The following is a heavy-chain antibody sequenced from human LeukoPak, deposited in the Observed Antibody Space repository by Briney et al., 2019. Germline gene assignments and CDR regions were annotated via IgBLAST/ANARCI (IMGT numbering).Heavy chain of an antibody. CDR2: ISPDGRNI. CDR3: VRDGGATTPYDC. D-gene: IGHD2-15*01. Sequence: GGSLSLSCAAAGFTLSDYWMNWARQVPGEGPGWVSHISPDGRNIAYADSGKGRFTISRDSAKNKLYLQMHSLRVEDTAVYYCVRDGGATTPYDCWGQGSLVTVSS. V-gene: IGHV3-74*01. CDR1: GFTLSDYW. J-gene: IGHJ4*02.